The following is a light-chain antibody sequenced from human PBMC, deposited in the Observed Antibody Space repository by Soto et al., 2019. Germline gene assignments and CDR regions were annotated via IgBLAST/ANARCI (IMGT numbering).Light chain of an antibody. V-gene: IGLV2-14*01. J-gene: IGLJ1*01. CDR3: CSYTTSNTRQIV. CDR1: SSDVGGYNY. CDR2: DVS. Sequence: QSALTQPASVSGSPGQSITISCTGTSSDVGGYNYVSWYQQHPGKAPKFIINDVSNRPSGVSNRFSGSKSGNTASLTNSGLQAEDEADYYCCSYTTSNTRQIVFGTGTKLTVL.